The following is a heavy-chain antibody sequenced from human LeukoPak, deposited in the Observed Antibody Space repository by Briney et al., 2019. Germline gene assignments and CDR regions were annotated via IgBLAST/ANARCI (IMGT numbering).Heavy chain of an antibody. CDR1: GFTFSSYA. Sequence: GGSLRLSCAASGFTFSSYAMSWVRQAPGKGLEWVAFIRYDGSNKYYADSVKGRFTISRDNSKNTLYLQMNSLRAEDTAVYYCAKDYHDFWSGYFDYWGQGTLVTVSS. CDR3: AKDYHDFWSGYFDY. J-gene: IGHJ4*02. V-gene: IGHV3-30*02. D-gene: IGHD3-3*01. CDR2: IRYDGSNK.